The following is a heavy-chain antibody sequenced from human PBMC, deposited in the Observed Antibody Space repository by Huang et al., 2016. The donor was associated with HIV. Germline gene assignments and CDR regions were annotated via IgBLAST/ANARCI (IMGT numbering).Heavy chain of an antibody. Sequence: QVQLVQSGAEVKKPGASVKVSCKASGYSFSTYDINWVRQATGQGLGWMGWMNPKSGNTGYAKKLQGRVTMTRNTSISTAYMELTSLRSDDTAVYYCVRGRQWLVPFDYWGQGTLVSVSS. CDR1: GYSFSTYD. V-gene: IGHV1-8*01. D-gene: IGHD6-19*01. CDR2: MNPKSGNT. J-gene: IGHJ4*02. CDR3: VRGRQWLVPFDY.